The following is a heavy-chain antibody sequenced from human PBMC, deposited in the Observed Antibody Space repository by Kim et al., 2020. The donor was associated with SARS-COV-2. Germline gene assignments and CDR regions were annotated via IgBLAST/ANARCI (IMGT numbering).Heavy chain of an antibody. J-gene: IGHJ6*02. CDR1: GFTFSDYY. CDR2: ISSSGSTI. D-gene: IGHD3-9*01. CDR3: ARALRYSVLGHYYYGMDV. V-gene: IGHV3-11*04. Sequence: GGSLRLSCAASGFTFSDYYMSWIRQAPGKGLEWVSYISSSGSTIYYADSVKGRFTISRDNAKNSLYLQMNSLRAEDTAVYYCARALRYSVLGHYYYGMDVWGQGTTVTVSS.